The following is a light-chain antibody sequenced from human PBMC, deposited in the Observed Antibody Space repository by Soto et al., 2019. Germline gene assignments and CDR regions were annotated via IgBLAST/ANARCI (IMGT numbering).Light chain of an antibody. V-gene: IGKV1-5*03. CDR2: KAS. CDR3: QQYDSYPLS. J-gene: IGKJ4*01. CDR1: QSISDW. Sequence: DIQMTQSPSTLSAAVGDRVTITCRASQSISDWLAWYEQKPGKAPKLLIYKASMLEDGVPSRFNGSGSGTGFTLNIDILQPDEFATYYCQQYDSYPLSVGGGTKVQIK.